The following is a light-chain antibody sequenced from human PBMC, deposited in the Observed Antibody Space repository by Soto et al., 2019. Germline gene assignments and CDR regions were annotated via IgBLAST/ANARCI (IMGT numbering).Light chain of an antibody. CDR3: AAWDDSLNGYV. CDR1: SSNIPSNT. CDR2: SND. V-gene: IGLV1-44*01. Sequence: QSALTQPPSWSGTPGQSVPISCSESSSNIPSNTVNWYQHLPGTAPKLLIYSNDQRPSGVPDRFSGSRSGTSAALAIRGLQSEDEADYYCAAWDDSLNGYVFGSGTKV. J-gene: IGLJ1*01.